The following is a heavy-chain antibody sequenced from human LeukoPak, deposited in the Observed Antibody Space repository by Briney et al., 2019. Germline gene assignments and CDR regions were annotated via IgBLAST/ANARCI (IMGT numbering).Heavy chain of an antibody. CDR1: GFTFSSYA. J-gene: IGHJ6*02. CDR3: AREAATPDYYYGMDV. Sequence: PGGSLRLSCAASGFTFSSYAMHWVRQAPGKGLEWVAVISYDGSNKYYADSVKGRFTISRDNSKNTLYLQMNSLRAEDTAVYYCAREAATPDYYYGMDVWGQGTTVTVSS. CDR2: ISYDGSNK. V-gene: IGHV3-30-3*01. D-gene: IGHD2-2*01.